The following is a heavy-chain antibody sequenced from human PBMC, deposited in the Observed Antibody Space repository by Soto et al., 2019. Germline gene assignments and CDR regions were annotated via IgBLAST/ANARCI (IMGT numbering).Heavy chain of an antibody. CDR3: ARDRGVDTDEYGMDV. CDR2: ISYDGSNK. CDR1: GFTFSSYA. V-gene: IGHV3-30-3*01. D-gene: IGHD3-10*01. Sequence: QVQLVESGGGVVQPGRSLRLSCAASGFTFSSYAMHWVRQAPGKGLEWVAVISYDGSNKYYADSVKGRFTISRDNSKNTLYLQMNSRRAEDTAVYYCARDRGVDTDEYGMDVWGQGTTVTVSS. J-gene: IGHJ6*02.